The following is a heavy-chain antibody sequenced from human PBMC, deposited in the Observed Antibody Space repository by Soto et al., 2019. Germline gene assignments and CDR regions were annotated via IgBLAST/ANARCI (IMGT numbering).Heavy chain of an antibody. D-gene: IGHD3-3*01. J-gene: IGHJ5*02. CDR2: IYYSGST. CDR3: AREGIGVARGWFDP. V-gene: IGHV4-59*01. CDR1: GGSISSYY. Sequence: SETLSLTCTVSGGSISSYYWSWIRQPPGKGLEWIGYIYYSGSTNYNPSLKSRVTISVDTSKNQFSLKLSSVTAADTAVYYCAREGIGVARGWFDPLGQGTLVTSPQ.